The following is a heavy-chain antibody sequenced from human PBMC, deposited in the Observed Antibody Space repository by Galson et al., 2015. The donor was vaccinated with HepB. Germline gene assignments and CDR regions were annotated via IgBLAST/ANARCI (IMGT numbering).Heavy chain of an antibody. V-gene: IGHV3-53*01. CDR3: ARVFTVARTVTG. Sequence: SLRLSCAASGFTVSSDYISWVRQAPGKGLEWVSVVYSSGSTYYAESVKGGFTISRDNSKNTLYLQMNSLSTEDTAVYYCARVFTVARTVTGWGQGTLVTVSA. J-gene: IGHJ4*02. CDR1: GFTVSSDY. D-gene: IGHD6-19*01. CDR2: VYSSGST.